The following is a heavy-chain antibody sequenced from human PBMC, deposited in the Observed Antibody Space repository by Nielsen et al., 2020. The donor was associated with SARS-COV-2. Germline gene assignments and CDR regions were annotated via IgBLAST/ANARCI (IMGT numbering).Heavy chain of an antibody. J-gene: IGHJ6*02. Sequence: SVKVSCKASGYTFTSYYMHWVRQAPGQGLEWMGGIIPIFGTANYAQKFQGRVTITADESTSTAYMELSSLRSEDTAVYYCARDGRYYDYVWGSSDVWGQGTTVTVSS. CDR3: ARDGRYYDYVWGSSDV. V-gene: IGHV1-69*13. D-gene: IGHD3-16*01. CDR2: IIPIFGTA. CDR1: GYTFTSYY.